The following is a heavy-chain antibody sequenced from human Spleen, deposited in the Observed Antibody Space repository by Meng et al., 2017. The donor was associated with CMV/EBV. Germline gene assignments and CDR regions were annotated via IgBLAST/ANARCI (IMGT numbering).Heavy chain of an antibody. Sequence: SLKISCAVSGFMFDDYSMHWVRQAPGKGPEWLLSLNWNSNHIGQAESVKGRFAISRDNAKKTLSLQMDTLRTEDTALYYCVKGGGERVTFDAMDVWGQGTTVTVSS. CDR1: GFMFDDYS. J-gene: IGHJ6*02. CDR3: VKGGGERVTFDAMDV. D-gene: IGHD2-21*02. V-gene: IGHV3-9*01. CDR2: LNWNSNHI.